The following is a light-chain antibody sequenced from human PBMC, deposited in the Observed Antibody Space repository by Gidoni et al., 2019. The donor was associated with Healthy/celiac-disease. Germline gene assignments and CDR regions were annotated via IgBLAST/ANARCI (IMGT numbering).Light chain of an antibody. Sequence: EIVLTQSPATLSLSPGERATLSCRASQSVSSYLAWYQQKPGQAPRLLIYDASNRATGIPARFRGSGSGTDFTLTISSLETEDFAVYYCQQRSNWPPTFGQGTKVEIK. J-gene: IGKJ1*01. V-gene: IGKV3-11*01. CDR2: DAS. CDR3: QQRSNWPPT. CDR1: QSVSSY.